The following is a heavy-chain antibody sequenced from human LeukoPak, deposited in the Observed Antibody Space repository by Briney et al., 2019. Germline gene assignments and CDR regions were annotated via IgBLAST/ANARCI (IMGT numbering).Heavy chain of an antibody. CDR2: ISAYNGNT. D-gene: IGHD2-15*01. CDR1: GYTFTSYG. CDR3: ARPGVWEGGRVVVAAPYYFDY. Sequence: ASVKVSCKASGYTFTSYGISWVRQAPGQGLEWMGWISAYNGNTNYAQKLQGRVTMTTDTSTSTAYMELRSLRSDDTAVYYCARPGVWEGGRVVVAAPYYFDYWGQGTLVTVSS. V-gene: IGHV1-18*01. J-gene: IGHJ4*02.